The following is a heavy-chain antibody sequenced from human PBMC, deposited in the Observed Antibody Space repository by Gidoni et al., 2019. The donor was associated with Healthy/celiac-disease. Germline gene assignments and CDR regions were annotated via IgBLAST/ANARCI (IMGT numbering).Heavy chain of an antibody. J-gene: IGHJ4*02. CDR3: AREITMVRGVIYSYYFDY. D-gene: IGHD3-10*01. CDR2: ISYDGSNK. CDR1: GFTFRSSA. V-gene: IGHV3-30-3*01. Sequence: QVQLVESGGGVVQPGRSLSLSCAASGFTFRSSAMQWVRQAPGKGLEWVAVISYDGSNKYYADSVKGRFTISRDNSKNTLYLQMNSLRAEDTAVYYCAREITMVRGVIYSYYFDYWGQGTLVTVSS.